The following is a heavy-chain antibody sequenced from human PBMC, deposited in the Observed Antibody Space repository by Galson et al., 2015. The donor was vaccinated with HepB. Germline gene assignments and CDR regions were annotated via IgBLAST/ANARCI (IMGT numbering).Heavy chain of an antibody. J-gene: IGHJ6*02. CDR3: AREVTLSSGWYNGMDV. D-gene: IGHD6-19*01. CDR1: GFTFSSYA. Sequence: SLRLSCAASGFTFSSYAMSWVRQAPGKGLEWVSAISGSGGSTYYADSVKGRFTISRDNSKNTLYLQMNSLRAEDTAVYYCAREVTLSSGWYNGMDVWGQGTTVTVSS. V-gene: IGHV3-23*01. CDR2: ISGSGGST.